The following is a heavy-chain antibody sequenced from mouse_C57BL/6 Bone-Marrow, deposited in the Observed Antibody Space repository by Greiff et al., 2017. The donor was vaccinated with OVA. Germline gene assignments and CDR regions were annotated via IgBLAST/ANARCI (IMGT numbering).Heavy chain of an antibody. CDR1: GYSITSGYY. D-gene: IGHD4-1*01. Sequence: EVKLVESGPGLVKPSQSLSLTCSVTGYSITSGYYWNWIRQFPGNKLEWMGYISYDGSNNYNPSLKNRISITRDTSKNQFFLKLNSVTTEDTATYYCANWGYYFDYWGQGTTLTVSS. V-gene: IGHV3-6*01. J-gene: IGHJ2*01. CDR2: ISYDGSN. CDR3: ANWGYYFDY.